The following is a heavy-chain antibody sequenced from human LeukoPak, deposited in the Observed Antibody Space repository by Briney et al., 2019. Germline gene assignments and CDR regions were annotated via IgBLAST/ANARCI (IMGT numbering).Heavy chain of an antibody. D-gene: IGHD3-22*01. CDR2: IYSGGST. J-gene: IGHJ4*02. CDR3: ARDDSGYVDY. V-gene: IGHV3-53*01. Sequence: PGGSLRLSCAASGFTVSSNYMSWVRQAPGKGLEWVSVIYSGGSTYYADSVKGRFTISRDNSKNTLYLQMNSLRDEDTAVYYCARDDSGYVDYWAREPWSPSPQ. CDR1: GFTVSSNY.